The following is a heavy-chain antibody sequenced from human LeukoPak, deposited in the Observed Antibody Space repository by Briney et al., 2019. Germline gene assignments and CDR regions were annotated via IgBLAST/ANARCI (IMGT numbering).Heavy chain of an antibody. J-gene: IGHJ6*02. Sequence: SQTLSLTCALSGDILSSNSAACHWIRQSPSRGLEWLVRTYYRSNMYNDYAVSVKSRITVTPDTSKNQFSLQLNSVAPEDTAVYYCARDRYSSSWYCMDVWGQGTTVTVSS. CDR1: GDILSSNSAA. CDR3: ARDRYSSSWYCMDV. D-gene: IGHD6-13*01. V-gene: IGHV6-1*01. CDR2: TYYRSNMYN.